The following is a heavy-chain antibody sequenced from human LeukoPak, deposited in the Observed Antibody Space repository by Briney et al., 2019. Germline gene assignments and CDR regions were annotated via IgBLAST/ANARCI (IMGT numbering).Heavy chain of an antibody. Sequence: GASVKVSCKASGGTFSSYAISWVRQAPGQGLEWMGWINPNSGGTNYAQKFQGWVTMTRDTSISTAYMELSRLRSDDTAVYYCARGGSTDSGDFDYWGQGTLVTVSS. CDR2: INPNSGGT. J-gene: IGHJ4*02. CDR1: GGTFSSYA. V-gene: IGHV1-2*04. D-gene: IGHD4-17*01. CDR3: ARGGSTDSGDFDY.